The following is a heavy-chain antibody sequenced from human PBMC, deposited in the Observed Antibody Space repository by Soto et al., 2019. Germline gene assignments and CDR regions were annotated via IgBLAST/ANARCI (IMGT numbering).Heavy chain of an antibody. CDR1: GGSISSSSYY. CDR3: ARQVLGEFDY. J-gene: IGHJ4*02. CDR2: IYYSGST. V-gene: IGHV4-39*01. Sequence: PSETLSLTCTVSGGSISSSSYYWGWIRQPPGKGLEWIGSIYYSGSTYYNPSLKSRVTISVDTSKNQFSLKLSSVTAADTAVYYCARQVLGEFDYWGQGTLVTVS. D-gene: IGHD3-16*01.